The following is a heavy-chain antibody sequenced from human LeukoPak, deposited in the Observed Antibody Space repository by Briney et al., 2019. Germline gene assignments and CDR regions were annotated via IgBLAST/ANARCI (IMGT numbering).Heavy chain of an antibody. CDR2: ISGSGSDGST. D-gene: IGHD6-19*01. V-gene: IGHV3-23*01. CDR1: GFTFSSYG. J-gene: IGHJ4*02. Sequence: PGGSLRLSCAASGFTFSSYGMSWVRQAPGKGLEWVSGISGSGSDGSTYYADSVKGRFTTSRDNSKNTLYLQMNSLRAEDTAVYYCAKDFQTAVAGDWGQGTLVTVSS. CDR3: AKDFQTAVAGD.